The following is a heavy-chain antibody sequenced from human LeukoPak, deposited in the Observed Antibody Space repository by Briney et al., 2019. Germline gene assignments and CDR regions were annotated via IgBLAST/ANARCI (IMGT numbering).Heavy chain of an antibody. J-gene: IGHJ3*02. D-gene: IGHD5-18*01. Sequence: SETLSLTCTISRGSLSSNYWSWIRKSPGKGPEWIGYIYYSGGTNYNPSRESRDTISGDRSTKQFSLKGRSVTAADTAVYYCARRRFSYGDNDAFDIWGQGTMVTVSS. V-gene: IGHV4-59*08. CDR3: ARRRFSYGDNDAFDI. CDR1: RGSLSSNY. CDR2: IYYSGGT.